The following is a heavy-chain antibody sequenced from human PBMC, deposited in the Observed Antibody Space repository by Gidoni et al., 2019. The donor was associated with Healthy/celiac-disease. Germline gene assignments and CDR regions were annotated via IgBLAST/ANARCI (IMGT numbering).Heavy chain of an antibody. CDR2: ISWDGGST. CDR3: AKDYDSSGYSFGY. Sequence: EVQLVESGGVVVQPGGSLRLSYTASGFTFDDYAMHWVRQAPGKGLEWVSLISWDGGSTYYADSVKGRFTISRDNSKNSLYLQMNSLRAEDTALYYCAKDYDSSGYSFGYWGQGTLVTVSS. J-gene: IGHJ4*02. V-gene: IGHV3-43D*04. D-gene: IGHD3-22*01. CDR1: GFTFDDYA.